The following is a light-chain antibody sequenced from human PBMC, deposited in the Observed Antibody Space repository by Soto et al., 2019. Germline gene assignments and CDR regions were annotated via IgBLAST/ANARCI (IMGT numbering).Light chain of an antibody. CDR2: LGS. Sequence: DIVVTQSPLSLPVTPGEPASISCRSSQSLLHSNGYNYLDWYLQKPGQSPQVLIYLGSIRASGVPDRFSGSGSGTDFTLKISRVEAEDVGVYYCMQTLQTPAFGQGTKLEIK. CDR1: QSLLHSNGYNY. J-gene: IGKJ2*01. CDR3: MQTLQTPA. V-gene: IGKV2-28*01.